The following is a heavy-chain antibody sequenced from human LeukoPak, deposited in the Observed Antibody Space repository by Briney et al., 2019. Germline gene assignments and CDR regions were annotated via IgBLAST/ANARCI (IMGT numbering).Heavy chain of an antibody. CDR3: ARHYDRNKYSSSSNFGSFDY. CDR2: ISSSSSYI. CDR1: GFTFSSYS. D-gene: IGHD6-6*01. J-gene: IGHJ4*02. V-gene: IGHV3-21*01. Sequence: GGSLRPSCAASGFTFSSYSMNWVRQAPGKGLEWVSSISSSSSYIYYADSVKGRFTISRDNAKNSLYLQMNSLRAEDTAVYYCARHYDRNKYSSSSNFGSFDYWGQGTLVTVSS.